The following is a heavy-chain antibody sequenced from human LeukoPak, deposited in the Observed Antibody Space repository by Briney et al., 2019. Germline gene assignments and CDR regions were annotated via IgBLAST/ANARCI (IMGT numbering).Heavy chain of an antibody. CDR3: AKSYCGGDCYPDY. CDR2: IWYDGSNK. Sequence: GGSLRLSCAASGFSFSNYGMHWVRQAPGKGLEWVAIIWYDGSNKYYADSVKGRFTISRDNSKNTLYLQMNSLRAEDTAVYYCAKSYCGGDCYPDYWGQGTLVTVSS. V-gene: IGHV3-33*06. D-gene: IGHD2-21*02. J-gene: IGHJ4*02. CDR1: GFSFSNYG.